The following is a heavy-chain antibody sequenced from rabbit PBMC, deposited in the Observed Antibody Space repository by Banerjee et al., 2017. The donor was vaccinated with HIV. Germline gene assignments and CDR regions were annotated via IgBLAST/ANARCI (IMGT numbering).Heavy chain of an antibody. J-gene: IGHJ4*01. CDR3: ARETVGSSSAYDL. CDR2: IYAGSSGST. CDR1: GFSFSSSYW. D-gene: IGHD1-1*01. Sequence: QEQLEESGGDLVKPEGSLTLTCTASGFSFSSSYWICWVRQAPGKGLEWIACIYAGSSGSTYYASWAKGRFTISKTSSTTVTLQMTSLTAADTATYFCARETVGSSSAYDLWGQGTLVTVS. V-gene: IGHV1S45*01.